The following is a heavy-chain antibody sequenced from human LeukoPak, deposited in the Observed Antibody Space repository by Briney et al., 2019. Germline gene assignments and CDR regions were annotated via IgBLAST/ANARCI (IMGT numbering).Heavy chain of an antibody. V-gene: IGHV4-61*02. J-gene: IGHJ6*03. Sequence: PSQTLSLTCTVSGGSISSGSYYWSWIRQPAGKGLEWIGRIYTSGSTNYYPSLKSRVTISVDTSKNQFSLKLSSVTAADTAVYYCARSDSGSYYSHYYYYMDVWGKGTTVTVSS. CDR3: ARSDSGSYYSHYYYYMDV. CDR2: IYTSGST. CDR1: GGSISSGSYY. D-gene: IGHD1-26*01.